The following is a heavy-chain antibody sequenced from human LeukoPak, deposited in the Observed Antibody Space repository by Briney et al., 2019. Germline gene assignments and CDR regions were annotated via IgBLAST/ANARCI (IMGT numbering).Heavy chain of an antibody. CDR2: IYYSGST. V-gene: IGHV4-30-4*01. J-gene: IGHJ6*02. CDR1: GGSISSGDYY. Sequence: SETLSLTCTVSGGSISSGDYYWSWIRQPPGKGLEWIGYIYYSGSTYYNPSLKSRVTISVDTSKNQFSLKLSSVTAADTAVYYCARVDTYYYGSGSYYWSPGYYGMDVWGQGTTVTVSS. D-gene: IGHD3-10*01. CDR3: ARVDTYYYGSGSYYWSPGYYGMDV.